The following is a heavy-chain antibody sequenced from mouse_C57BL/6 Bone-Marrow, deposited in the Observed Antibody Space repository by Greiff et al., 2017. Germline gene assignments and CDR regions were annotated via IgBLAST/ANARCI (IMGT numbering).Heavy chain of an antibody. CDR1: GYAFSSYW. Sequence: VQLQQSGASVKISCKASGYAFSSYWLNWVKQRPGKGLEWIGQIYHGVGDTYYNGKFKGKATLTADKSSGTAYMQLSSQTSEDTAVDYCARRRVLQRGAFDYWGQGTTLTVAS. V-gene: IGHV1-80*01. CDR3: ARRRVLQRGAFDY. CDR2: IYHGVGDT. D-gene: IGHD1-1*01. J-gene: IGHJ2*01.